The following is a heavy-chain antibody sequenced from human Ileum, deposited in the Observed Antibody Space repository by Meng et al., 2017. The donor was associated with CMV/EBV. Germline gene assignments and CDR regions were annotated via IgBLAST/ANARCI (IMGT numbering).Heavy chain of an antibody. CDR2: INHSGST. CDR1: GGSFSGYY. D-gene: IGHD1-1*01. Sequence: QLQLQQGGAGLLKPSETLSLTCAVYGGSFSGYYWNWIRQPPGRGLEWIGEINHSGSTNYNPSLKSRVTISVDTSKNQFSLKLSSVTAADTAVYYCAREGYSASPTPFDCWGQGILVTVSS. J-gene: IGHJ4*02. CDR3: AREGYSASPTPFDC. V-gene: IGHV4-34*01.